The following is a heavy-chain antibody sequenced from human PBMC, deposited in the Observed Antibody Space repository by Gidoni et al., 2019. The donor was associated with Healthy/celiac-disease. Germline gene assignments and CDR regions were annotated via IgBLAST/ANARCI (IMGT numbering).Heavy chain of an antibody. Sequence: QVQLVESGGGVVQPGRSLRLSCAASAFPFSSYGLHWVRQAPDKGLEWVAVIWYDGSNKYYADSVKGRFTISRDNSKNTLYLQMNSLRAEDTAVYYCARDRDSSSWSALDYWGQGTLVTVSS. J-gene: IGHJ4*02. CDR2: IWYDGSNK. CDR3: ARDRDSSSWSALDY. CDR1: AFPFSSYG. V-gene: IGHV3-33*01. D-gene: IGHD6-13*01.